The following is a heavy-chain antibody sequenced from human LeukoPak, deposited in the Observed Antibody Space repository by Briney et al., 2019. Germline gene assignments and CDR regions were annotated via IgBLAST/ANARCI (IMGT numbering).Heavy chain of an antibody. D-gene: IGHD6-19*01. Sequence: GGSLRLSCAASGFTFSSYAMSWVRQAPGKGLEWVSAISGSGGSTYYADSVKGRFTISRDNSKNTLYLQMNSLRAEDTAVYYCAKGASLEEADLGWRYSSDYYYYYMDVWGKGTTVTVSS. CDR2: ISGSGGST. CDR3: AKGASLEEADLGWRYSSDYYYYYMDV. J-gene: IGHJ6*03. V-gene: IGHV3-23*01. CDR1: GFTFSSYA.